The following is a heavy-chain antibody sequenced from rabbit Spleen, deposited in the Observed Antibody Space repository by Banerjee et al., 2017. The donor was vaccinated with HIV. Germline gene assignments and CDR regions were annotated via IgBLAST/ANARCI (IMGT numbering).Heavy chain of an antibody. CDR3: ARDSAGREDFNL. Sequence: QSLEESGGGLVQPEGSLALTCKASGFSFSSSDYICWVRQAPGKGLEWISCIAGSSGYTWYASWARGRFTISKTSSTTVTLQMTSLTAADTATYFCARDSAGREDFNLWGQGTLVTVS. V-gene: IGHV1S40*01. CDR2: IAGSSGYT. CDR1: GFSFSSSDY. D-gene: IGHD4-2*01. J-gene: IGHJ4*01.